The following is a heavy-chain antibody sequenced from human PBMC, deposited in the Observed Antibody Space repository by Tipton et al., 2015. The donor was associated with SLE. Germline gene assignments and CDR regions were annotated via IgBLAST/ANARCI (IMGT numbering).Heavy chain of an antibody. V-gene: IGHV4-4*02. CDR3: ARDTDLDYNFRSGYIGPFNY. J-gene: IGHJ4*02. Sequence: TLSLTCAVSGASITSSDWWSWVRQPPGKGLEYIGEIHHRGSTNYKSSLRGRVTISVDKSKNQFSLKLTSVTAADTAVYYCARDTDLDYNFRSGYIGPFNYWGQGTLVTVSS. CDR2: IHHRGST. CDR1: GASITSSDW. D-gene: IGHD3-3*01.